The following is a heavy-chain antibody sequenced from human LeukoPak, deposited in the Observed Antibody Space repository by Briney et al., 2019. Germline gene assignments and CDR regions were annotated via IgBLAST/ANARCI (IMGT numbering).Heavy chain of an antibody. D-gene: IGHD5-24*01. CDR2: ISYVGSP. CDR1: GGSFTNSNSF. Sequence: PSETLSLTCSVSGGSFTNSNSFWAWIRQPPGKGLEWIGSISYVGSPYYNPSLGSRVTISADTSKNQFSLKLSSVIAADTAVYYCARHEAELEMATTNWFDPWGQGTLVTVSS. CDR3: ARHEAELEMATTNWFDP. J-gene: IGHJ5*02. V-gene: IGHV4-39*01.